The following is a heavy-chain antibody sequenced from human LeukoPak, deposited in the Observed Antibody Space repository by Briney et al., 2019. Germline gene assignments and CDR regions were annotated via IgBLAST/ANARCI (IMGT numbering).Heavy chain of an antibody. V-gene: IGHV3-74*01. CDR1: GFTLSSYW. CDR2: INSDGSTT. CDR3: ARERTPAAGTNWLDP. Sequence: GGSLRLSCAASGFTLSSYWMHWVRQAPGKGLVWVSRINSDGSTTNYADSVKGRFTISRDNAKNTLYLQMSSLRAEDTAVYYCARERTPAAGTNWLDPWGQGTLVTVSS. J-gene: IGHJ5*02. D-gene: IGHD6-13*01.